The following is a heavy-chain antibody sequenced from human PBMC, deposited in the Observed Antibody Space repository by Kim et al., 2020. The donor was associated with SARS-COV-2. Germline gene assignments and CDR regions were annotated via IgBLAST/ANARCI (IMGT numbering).Heavy chain of an antibody. CDR1: GGTFSSYA. Sequence: SVKVSCKASGGTFSSYAISWVRQAPGQGLEWMGGIIPIFGTANYAQKFQGRVTITADESTSTAYMELSSLRSEDTAVYYCASGPIDRGYDYAWCMDVWGQGTTVTVSS. V-gene: IGHV1-69*13. CDR2: IIPIFGTA. J-gene: IGHJ6*02. CDR3: ASGPIDRGYDYAWCMDV. D-gene: IGHD5-12*01.